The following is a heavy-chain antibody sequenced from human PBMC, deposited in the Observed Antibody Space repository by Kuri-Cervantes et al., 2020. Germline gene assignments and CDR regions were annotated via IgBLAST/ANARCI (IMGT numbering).Heavy chain of an antibody. CDR3: ARDAVSATTARVFDY. CDR2: INPHGGST. Sequence: ASVKVSCKASGYAFTTYYIHWVRQAPGQGLEWMGIINPHGGSTSYYSERFQGRVTMTRDTSTSTAYMELRSLRSDDTAVYYCARDAVSATTARVFDYWGQGTLVTVSS. J-gene: IGHJ4*02. V-gene: IGHV1-46*01. CDR1: GYAFTTYY. D-gene: IGHD1-26*01.